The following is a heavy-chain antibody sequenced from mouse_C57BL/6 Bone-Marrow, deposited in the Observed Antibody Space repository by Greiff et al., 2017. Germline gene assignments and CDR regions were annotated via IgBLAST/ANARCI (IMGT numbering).Heavy chain of an antibody. J-gene: IGHJ1*03. CDR3: ARSGGWLLRWYFDV. CDR1: GYNFTDPT. CDR2: IYPRDGST. Sequence: VQLQQSDAELGKTGASEKISCKVSGYNFTDPTFNRMKQRTEQGREWIGYIYPRDGSTKYNEKFKSKATLTVDKSSSTAYMQLSSLTSEDSAVYYCARSGGWLLRWYFDVWGTGTTVTVSS. V-gene: IGHV1-78*01. D-gene: IGHD2-3*01.